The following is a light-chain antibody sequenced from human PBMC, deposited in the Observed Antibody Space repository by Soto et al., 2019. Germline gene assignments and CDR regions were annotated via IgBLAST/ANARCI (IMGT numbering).Light chain of an antibody. V-gene: IGKV3-15*01. CDR1: QRIDTS. Sequence: EIVMTQSPATLSVSPGERATLSCSASQRIDTSLAWYQQRPGQAPRLLLYNAATRATGIPARFSGRGFGTEFPLTISSLQSEDFALYYCQQYYKWPPFTFGPGTQVDI. CDR2: NAA. J-gene: IGKJ3*01. CDR3: QQYYKWPPFT.